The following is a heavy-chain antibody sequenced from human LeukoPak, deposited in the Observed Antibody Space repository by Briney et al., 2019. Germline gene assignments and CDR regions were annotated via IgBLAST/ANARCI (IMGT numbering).Heavy chain of an antibody. CDR1: GLNISNNY. CDR3: ARELYFDY. CDR2: LYSGGGT. Sequence: GRSLRLSCAISGLNISNNYMSWVRHAPGKGLECVSSLYSGGGTDYIDSVKGRFTISRDNFKNTLYLQMNSLRVEDTAGYYCARELYFDYWGQGTLVTVSS. V-gene: IGHV3-53*01. J-gene: IGHJ4*02.